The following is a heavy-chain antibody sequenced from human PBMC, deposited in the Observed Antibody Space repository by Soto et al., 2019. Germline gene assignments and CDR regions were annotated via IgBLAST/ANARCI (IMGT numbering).Heavy chain of an antibody. V-gene: IGHV4-39*01. CDR2: IYYSGST. D-gene: IGHD4-17*01. CDR1: GGSISSSSYY. Sequence: SETLSLTCTVSGGSISSSSYYWGWIHQPPGKGLEWIGSIYYSGSTYYNPSLKSRVTISVDTSKNQFSLRLSSVTAADTAVYYCATRYGPGSDYWRQGTLVTVSS. CDR3: ATRYGPGSDY. J-gene: IGHJ4*02.